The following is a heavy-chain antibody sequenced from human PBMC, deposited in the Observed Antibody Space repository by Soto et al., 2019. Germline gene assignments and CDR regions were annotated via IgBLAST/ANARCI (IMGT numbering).Heavy chain of an antibody. Sequence: QVQLVQSGAEVKKPGSSVKVSCKASGGTFSSYTISWVRQAPGQGLEWMGRIIPILALANYAQKFQGRVTMTADKATSTAYMELSSLRSEDTAVYYCAREGLRGGFDYWGQGTLVTVSS. V-gene: IGHV1-69*08. CDR3: AREGLRGGFDY. D-gene: IGHD3-10*01. J-gene: IGHJ4*02. CDR1: GGTFSSYT. CDR2: IIPILALA.